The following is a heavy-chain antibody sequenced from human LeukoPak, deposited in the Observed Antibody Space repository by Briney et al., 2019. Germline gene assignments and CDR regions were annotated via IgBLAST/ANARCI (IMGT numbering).Heavy chain of an antibody. CDR3: ARDPLFGSYGMDV. CDR1: GGPISSYY. D-gene: IGHD3-3*01. CDR2: IYYSGST. V-gene: IGHV4-59*01. J-gene: IGHJ6*02. Sequence: SSETLSLTCTVSGGPISSYYWSWIRQPPGKGLEWMGYIYYSGSTNYNPSLKSRVTISVDTSKNQFSLKLSSVTAADTAVYYCARDPLFGSYGMDVWGQGTTVTVSS.